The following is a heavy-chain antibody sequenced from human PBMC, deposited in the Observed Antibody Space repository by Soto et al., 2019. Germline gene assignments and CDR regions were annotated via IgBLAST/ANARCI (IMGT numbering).Heavy chain of an antibody. CDR1: GGSFSGYY. CDR2: INHSGST. D-gene: IGHD3-10*01. CDR3: ARGRKYYYGSGSSPWFDP. V-gene: IGHV4-34*01. J-gene: IGHJ5*02. Sequence: SETLSLTCAVYGGSFSGYYWSWIRQPPGKGLEWIGEINHSGSTNYNPSLKSRVTISVDTSKNQFSLKLSSVTAADTAVYYCARGRKYYYGSGSSPWFDPWGQGTLVTVSS.